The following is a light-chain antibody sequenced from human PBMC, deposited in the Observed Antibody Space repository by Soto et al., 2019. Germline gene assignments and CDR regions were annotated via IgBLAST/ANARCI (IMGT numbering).Light chain of an antibody. V-gene: IGLV3-1*01. Sequence: SYELTQPPSVSVFPGQTASITCSGVKLGDKFACWYQQKPGQSPVLVIYQDAKRPSGIPERFSGSNSGNTATLTISGTQTMDEADYYCQVWDNTYVVFGGGTQLTVL. CDR1: KLGDKF. J-gene: IGLJ2*01. CDR3: QVWDNTYVV. CDR2: QDA.